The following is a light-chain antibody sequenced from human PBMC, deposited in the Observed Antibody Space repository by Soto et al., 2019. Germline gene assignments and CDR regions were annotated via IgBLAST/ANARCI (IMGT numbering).Light chain of an antibody. CDR1: SSDVGGYNF. V-gene: IGLV2-14*03. CDR2: DVS. J-gene: IGLJ2*01. Sequence: QSALTQPASVSGSPGQSITISCTGTSSDVGGYNFVSWYQHHPGKAPKLMIYDVSNRPSGVSNRFSGSKSGNTASQTISGLQAEDEADYYCSSYIASSTSVAFGGGTKLTVL. CDR3: SSYIASSTSVA.